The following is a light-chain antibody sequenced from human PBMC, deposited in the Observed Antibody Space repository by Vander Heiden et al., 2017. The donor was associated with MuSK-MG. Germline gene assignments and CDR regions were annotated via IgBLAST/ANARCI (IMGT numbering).Light chain of an antibody. CDR1: QSVNSK. J-gene: IGKJ4*01. CDR3: QQDDNWPLT. CDR2: GAS. Sequence: TVMTQFPVILSVSPGERVTLTCGVSQSVNSKLAWYQQNPGQAPRLLIYGASTRATGIPVRFSGSGSGTEFTLTISGLQSEDFAVYSCQQDDNWPLTFGGGTKVEIK. V-gene: IGKV3-15*01.